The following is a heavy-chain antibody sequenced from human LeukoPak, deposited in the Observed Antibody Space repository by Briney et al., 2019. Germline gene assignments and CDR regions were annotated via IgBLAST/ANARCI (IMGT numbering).Heavy chain of an antibody. J-gene: IGHJ4*02. V-gene: IGHV3-74*03. CDR1: GFTFSSYW. CDR3: LRDIEF. D-gene: IGHD2-15*01. CDR2: GNSDGSST. Sequence: GGSLRLSCAASGFTFSSYWMHWVRQAPGKGLVWVSRGNSDGSSTTYADSVKGRFTISRDNAKNTLYLQMNSLRAEDTAVYYCLRDIEFGGQGILVTVSS.